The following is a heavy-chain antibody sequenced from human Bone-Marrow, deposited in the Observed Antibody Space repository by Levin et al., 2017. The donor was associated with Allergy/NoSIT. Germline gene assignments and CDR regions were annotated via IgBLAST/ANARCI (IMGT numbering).Heavy chain of an antibody. CDR1: DFTVRTNY. CDR3: ATARVPTPGYFDS. D-gene: IGHD3-10*01. CDR2: IYGGNRT. V-gene: IGHV3-53*01. J-gene: IGHJ4*02. Sequence: GGSLRLSCAASDFTVRTNYVRWVRQASGKGLEWVSVIYGGNRTDYADSVKGRFTVSRDTSHNTVYLQMRSLRAEDTGVYYCATARVPTPGYFDSWGQGVLVTVSP.